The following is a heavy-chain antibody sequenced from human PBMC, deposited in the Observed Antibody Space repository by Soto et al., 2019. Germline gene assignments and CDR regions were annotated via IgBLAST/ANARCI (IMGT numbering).Heavy chain of an antibody. CDR1: GYSFTSYW. J-gene: IGHJ6*02. CDR3: ARQLGSSSWYKYYYGMDV. Sequence: PGESLKISCKGSGYSFTSYWISWVRQMPGKGLEWMGRIDPSDSYTNYSPSFQGHVTISADKSISTAYLQWSSLKASDTAMYYCARQLGSSSWYKYYYGMDVWGQGTTVTV. CDR2: IDPSDSYT. V-gene: IGHV5-10-1*01. D-gene: IGHD6-13*01.